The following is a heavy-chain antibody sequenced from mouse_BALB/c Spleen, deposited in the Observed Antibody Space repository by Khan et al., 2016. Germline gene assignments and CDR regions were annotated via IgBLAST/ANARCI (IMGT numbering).Heavy chain of an antibody. V-gene: IGHV1S41*01. Sequence: DLVKPGASVKLSCKASGYTFTSYWINWIKQRPGQGLEWIGRIAPGSGSTYYNEMFKGKATLTVDTSSSTAYIQLSSLSSEDSAVSFCASGKGNAMDYWGQGTSVTVSS. CDR2: IAPGSGST. CDR3: ASGKGNAMDY. CDR1: GYTFTSYW. J-gene: IGHJ4*01.